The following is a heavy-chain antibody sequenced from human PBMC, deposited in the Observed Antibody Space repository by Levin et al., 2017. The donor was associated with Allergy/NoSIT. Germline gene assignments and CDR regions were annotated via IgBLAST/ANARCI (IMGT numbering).Heavy chain of an antibody. CDR3: AKKQGGTTGFSFDV. V-gene: IGHV3-23*01. D-gene: IGHD1-14*01. CDR1: GFSFGDFA. Sequence: GGSLRLSCAASGFSFGDFAMAWVRQAPGKGLEWVSVITGTGGNTYYGDSVKGRFTVSRDNSKNTLYLELNSLRVEDTAIYYCAKKQGGTTGFSFDVWGQGTMVTVSS. CDR2: ITGTGGNT. J-gene: IGHJ3*01.